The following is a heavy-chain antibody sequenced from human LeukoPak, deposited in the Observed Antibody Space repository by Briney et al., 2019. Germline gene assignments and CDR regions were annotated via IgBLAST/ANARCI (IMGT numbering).Heavy chain of an antibody. D-gene: IGHD3-22*01. CDR1: GFTFSSYS. CDR3: AKDTMKALFGPVYFDY. J-gene: IGHJ4*02. Sequence: PGGSLRLSCAASGFTFSSYSMNWVRQAPGKGLEWVSYISSSGSTIYYADSVKGRFTISRDNAKNSLYLQMNSLRAEDTAVYYCAKDTMKALFGPVYFDYWGQGTLVTVSS. CDR2: ISSSGSTI. V-gene: IGHV3-48*04.